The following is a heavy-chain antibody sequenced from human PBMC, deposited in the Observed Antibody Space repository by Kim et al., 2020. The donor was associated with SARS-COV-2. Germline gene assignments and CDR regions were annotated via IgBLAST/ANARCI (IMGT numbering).Heavy chain of an antibody. Sequence: GGSLRLSCAASGFTFSSYAMSWVRQAPGKGLEWVSAISGSGGSTYYADSVKGRFTISRDNSKNTLYLQMNSLRAEDTAVYYCAKARAGYYYDSSGVRPLLGGQGTLVTVSS. CDR2: ISGSGGST. J-gene: IGHJ4*02. D-gene: IGHD3-22*01. CDR1: GFTFSSYA. V-gene: IGHV3-23*01. CDR3: AKARAGYYYDSSGVRPLL.